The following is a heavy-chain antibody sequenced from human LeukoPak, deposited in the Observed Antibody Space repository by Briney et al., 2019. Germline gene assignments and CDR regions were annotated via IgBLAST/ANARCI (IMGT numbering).Heavy chain of an antibody. CDR1: GFTFSSYG. Sequence: GGSLRLSCAASGFTFSSYGMHWVRQAPGKGLEWVAVIWYDGSNKYYADSVKGRFTISRDNSKNTLYLQMNSLRAEDTAVYYCAKDGGSGSLDYWGQGTLVTVSS. CDR2: IWYDGSNK. D-gene: IGHD1-26*01. V-gene: IGHV3-30*02. J-gene: IGHJ4*02. CDR3: AKDGGSGSLDY.